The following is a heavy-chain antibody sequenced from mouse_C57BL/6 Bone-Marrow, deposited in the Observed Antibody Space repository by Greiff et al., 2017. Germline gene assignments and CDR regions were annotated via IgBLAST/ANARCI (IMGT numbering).Heavy chain of an antibody. CDR3: TRRHCSYGKDYFDY. CDR2: INPYNGGT. Sequence: EVQLQQSGPVLVKPGASVKMSCKASGYTFTDYYMNWVKQSHGKSLEWIGVINPYNGGTSYNQKFKGKAKLTAVTSASTAYMELSSLTNEDSAVYYCTRRHCSYGKDYFDYWGQGTTLTVSS. V-gene: IGHV1-19*01. D-gene: IGHD1-1*01. CDR1: GYTFTDYY. J-gene: IGHJ2*01.